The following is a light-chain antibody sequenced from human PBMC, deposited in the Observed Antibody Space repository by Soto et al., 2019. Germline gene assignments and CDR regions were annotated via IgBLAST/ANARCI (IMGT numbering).Light chain of an antibody. V-gene: IGLV1-44*01. J-gene: IGLJ2*01. CDR1: SSNIGSNT. CDR3: AAWDDSLNVVV. Sequence: QSVLTQPPSAFGTPGQRVTISCSGSSSNIGSNTVNWYQQLPGTAPKLLIYSNNQRPSGVPDRFSGSKSGTSASLAISGLQSEDEADYYCAAWDDSLNVVVFGGGTKVTVL. CDR2: SNN.